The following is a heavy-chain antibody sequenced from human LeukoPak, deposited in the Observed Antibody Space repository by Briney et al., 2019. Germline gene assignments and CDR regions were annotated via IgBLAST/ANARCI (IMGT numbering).Heavy chain of an antibody. D-gene: IGHD3-10*01. V-gene: IGHV1-2*02. Sequence: ASVKVSCKASGYTFTGYYMHCVRQAPGQGLEWMGWINPNSGGTNYAQKLQGRVTMTTDTSTSTAYMELRSLRSEDTAVYYCATLPTTMVRGVIITDYFDYWGQGTLVTVSS. CDR2: INPNSGGT. CDR1: GYTFTGYY. J-gene: IGHJ4*02. CDR3: ATLPTTMVRGVIITDYFDY.